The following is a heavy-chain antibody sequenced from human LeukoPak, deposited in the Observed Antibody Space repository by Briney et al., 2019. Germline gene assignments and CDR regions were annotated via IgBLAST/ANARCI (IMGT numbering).Heavy chain of an antibody. Sequence: SETLSLTRTVSGGSISSYYWSWIRQPPGKGLEWIGCIYYSGSTNYNPSFKSRVTISVDTSKNQFSLKLSSVTAADTAVYYCAKDHLVQGTVVVPAAAYWGQGTLVTVSS. D-gene: IGHD2-2*01. CDR1: GGSISSYY. V-gene: IGHV4-59*01. CDR3: AKDHLVQGTVVVPAAAY. J-gene: IGHJ4*02. CDR2: IYYSGST.